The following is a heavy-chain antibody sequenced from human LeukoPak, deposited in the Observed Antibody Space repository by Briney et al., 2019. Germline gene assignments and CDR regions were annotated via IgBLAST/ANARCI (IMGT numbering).Heavy chain of an antibody. CDR3: ARARCSSTSCYISDGAFDI. CDR2: IYYSGST. CDR1: GGSISSGDYY. D-gene: IGHD2-2*02. Sequence: SQTLSLTCTVSGGSISSGDYYWSWIRQPPGKGLEWIGYIYYSGSTYYNPSLKSRVTISVDTSKNQFYLKLSSVTAADTAVYYCARARCSSTSCYISDGAFDIWGQGTMVTVSS. V-gene: IGHV4-30-4*08. J-gene: IGHJ3*02.